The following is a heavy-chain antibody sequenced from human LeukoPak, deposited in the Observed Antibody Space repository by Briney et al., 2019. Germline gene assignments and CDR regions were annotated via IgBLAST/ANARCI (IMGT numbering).Heavy chain of an antibody. V-gene: IGHV3-48*01. Sequence: GGSLRLSCAASGFTFSTYSMNWVRQAPGKGLEWVSYISSSSSIYYADSVKGRFTISRDNAKKSLYLQMNSLRAEDTAVYHCARDAYCGGDCSNSPIFDIWGQGTMVTVSP. CDR1: GFTFSTYS. D-gene: IGHD2-21*02. J-gene: IGHJ3*02. CDR2: ISSSSSI. CDR3: ARDAYCGGDCSNSPIFDI.